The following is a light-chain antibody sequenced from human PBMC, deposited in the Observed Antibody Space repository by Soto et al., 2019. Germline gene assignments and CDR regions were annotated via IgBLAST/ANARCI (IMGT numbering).Light chain of an antibody. CDR3: PSYDSSLSRVV. V-gene: IGLV1-40*01. Sequence: QSVLTQPPSVSGAPGQRVTISCTGSSSNIGTGYDVHWYQHLPGTAPKLLIYGNNNRPSGVPDRFSGSKSGTSASLAITGLQAEDEADYHCPSYDSSLSRVVFGGGTQLTVL. J-gene: IGLJ2*01. CDR2: GNN. CDR1: SSNIGTGYD.